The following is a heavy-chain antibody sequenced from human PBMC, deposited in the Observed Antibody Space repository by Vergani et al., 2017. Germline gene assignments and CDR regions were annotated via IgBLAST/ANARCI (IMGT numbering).Heavy chain of an antibody. D-gene: IGHD1-26*01. CDR3: ARSLSVGAKGNKSPDY. Sequence: EVQLVESGGGLVQPGGSLRLSCAASGFTFSSYDMHWVRQATGKGLEWVSAIGTAGDTYYPGSVKGRFTISRENAKNSLYLQMNSLRAGDTAVYYCARSLSVGAKGNKSPDYWGQGTLVTVSS. V-gene: IGHV3-13*01. CDR2: IGTAGDT. CDR1: GFTFSSYD. J-gene: IGHJ4*02.